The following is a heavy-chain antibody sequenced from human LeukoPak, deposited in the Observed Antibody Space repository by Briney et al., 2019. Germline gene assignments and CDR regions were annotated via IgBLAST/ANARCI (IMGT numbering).Heavy chain of an antibody. V-gene: IGHV3-23*01. D-gene: IGHD3-3*01. CDR1: GFTFSSYA. CDR3: AKVGDFWSTTNFDY. Sequence: GGSLRLSCAASGFTFSSYAMSWVRQAPGKGLEWVSAISGSGGSTYYADSVKGRFTISRDNSENTLYLQMNSLRAEDTAVYYCAKVGDFWSTTNFDYWGQGTLVTVSS. J-gene: IGHJ4*02. CDR2: ISGSGGST.